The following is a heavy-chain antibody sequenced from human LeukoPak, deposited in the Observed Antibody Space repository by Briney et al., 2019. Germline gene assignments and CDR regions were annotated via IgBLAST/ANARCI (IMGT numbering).Heavy chain of an antibody. CDR3: AKDRGTKWEQHYFDY. CDR2: ISSSSSYI. CDR1: GFTFSSCS. J-gene: IGHJ4*02. Sequence: GGSLRLSCAASGFTFSSCSMNWVRQAPGKGLEWVSSISSSSSYIYYADSVKGRFTISRDNAKNSLYLQMNSLRAEDTALYYCAKDRGTKWEQHYFDYWGQGTLVTVSS. D-gene: IGHD1-26*01. V-gene: IGHV3-21*04.